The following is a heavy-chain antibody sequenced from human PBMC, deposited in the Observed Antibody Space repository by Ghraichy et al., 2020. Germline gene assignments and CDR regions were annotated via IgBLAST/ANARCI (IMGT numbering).Heavy chain of an antibody. V-gene: IGHV3-66*02. CDR3: ARDNSSSSWQGFDY. D-gene: IGHD6-13*01. J-gene: IGHJ4*02. Sequence: GESLNISCAASGFTVSSNYMSWVRQAPGKGLEWVSVIYSGGRTYYADSVKGRFTISRDNSKNTLYLQMNSLRAEDTAVYYCARDNSSSSWQGFDYWGQGTLVTVSS. CDR1: GFTVSSNY. CDR2: IYSGGRT.